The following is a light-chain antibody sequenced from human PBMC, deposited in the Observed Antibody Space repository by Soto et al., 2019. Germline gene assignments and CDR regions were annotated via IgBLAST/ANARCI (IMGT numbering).Light chain of an antibody. CDR3: QQYGSSPLS. J-gene: IGKJ2*01. CDR2: GAS. Sequence: EIVLTQSPGTLSLSPGERATLSCRASQSVSSSYLAWYQQKPRQAPRLLIYGASSSATVIPARFSGSGSGTYFTLTISRLEAVGFAVYYCQQYGSSPLSFGQGTKLAIK. CDR1: QSVSSSY. V-gene: IGKV3-20*01.